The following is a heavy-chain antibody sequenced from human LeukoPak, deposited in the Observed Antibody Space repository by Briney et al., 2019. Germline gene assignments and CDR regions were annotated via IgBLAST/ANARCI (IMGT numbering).Heavy chain of an antibody. Sequence: GGSLRLSCAASGFTFDDYAMHWVRQAPGKSLEWVSGISWNCGSIGYADSVKGRFTISRDNAKNSLYLQMNSLRAEDTALYYCAKDIAFPMVRGVSLRDWGQGTLVTVSS. CDR1: GFTFDDYA. CDR3: AKDIAFPMVRGVSLRD. D-gene: IGHD3-10*01. V-gene: IGHV3-9*01. J-gene: IGHJ4*02. CDR2: ISWNCGSI.